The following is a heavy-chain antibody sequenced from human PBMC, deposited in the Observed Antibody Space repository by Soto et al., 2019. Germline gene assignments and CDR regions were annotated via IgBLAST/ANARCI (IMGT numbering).Heavy chain of an antibody. CDR3: AKDMGASGRYGMDV. D-gene: IGHD2-15*01. V-gene: IGHV3-23*01. Sequence: EVQLLESGGGLVQPGGSLRLSCAASGLTFSGYALNWVRQAPGKGLEWDSSISGGGGSKYYADSVKGRFTISRDNSKNTLYLQMNSLRAEDTAIYYCAKDMGASGRYGMDVWGQGTTVTVSS. CDR1: GLTFSGYA. J-gene: IGHJ6*02. CDR2: ISGGGGSK.